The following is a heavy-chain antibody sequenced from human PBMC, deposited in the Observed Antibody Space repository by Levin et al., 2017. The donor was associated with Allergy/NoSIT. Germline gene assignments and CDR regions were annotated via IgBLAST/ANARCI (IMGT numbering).Heavy chain of an antibody. D-gene: IGHD3-3*01. J-gene: IGHJ6*02. Sequence: GESLKISCAASGFTFSSYSMNWVRQAPGKGLEWVSSISSSSSYIYYADSVKGRFTISRDNAKNSLYLQMNSLRAEDTAVYYCAREAGFWSGYYTLSYYGMDVWGQGTTVTVSS. CDR1: GFTFSSYS. CDR3: AREAGFWSGYYTLSYYGMDV. CDR2: ISSSSSYI. V-gene: IGHV3-21*01.